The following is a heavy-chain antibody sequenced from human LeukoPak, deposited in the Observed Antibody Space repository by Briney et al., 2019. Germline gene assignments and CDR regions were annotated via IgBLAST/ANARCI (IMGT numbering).Heavy chain of an antibody. D-gene: IGHD6-13*01. CDR1: GYSLTNHY. Sequence: SETLSLTCGVHGYSLTNHYWIWIRQPPGTGLEWIAEVLHTGSTNCNPSFKSRVTVSVDTSKNQFFLNLTSVTAADTAVYYCARGPAAVHPWGRGILVTVSS. CDR3: ARGPAAVHP. J-gene: IGHJ5*02. CDR2: VLHTGST. V-gene: IGHV4-34*12.